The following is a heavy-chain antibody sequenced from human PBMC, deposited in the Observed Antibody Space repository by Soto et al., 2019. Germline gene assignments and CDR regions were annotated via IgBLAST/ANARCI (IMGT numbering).Heavy chain of an antibody. V-gene: IGHV4-31*03. CDR1: GGTISSGGYY. Sequence: PSETLYLTCTVSGGTISSGGYYWSWIRQHPGKGLEWIGYIYYSGSTYYNPSLKSRVTISVDTSKNQFSLKLSSVTAADTAVYYCASHSNPVGWFDPWGQGTLVTVSS. J-gene: IGHJ5*02. CDR2: IYYSGST. CDR3: ASHSNPVGWFDP. D-gene: IGHD3-22*01.